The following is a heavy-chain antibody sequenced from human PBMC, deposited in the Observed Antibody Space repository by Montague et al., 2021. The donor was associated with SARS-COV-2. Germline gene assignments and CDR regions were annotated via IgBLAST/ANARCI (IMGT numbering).Heavy chain of an antibody. CDR1: GGSISSYY. D-gene: IGHD3-10*01. CDR2: IYYSGST. V-gene: IGHV4-59*12. J-gene: IGHJ6*02. Sequence: SETLSLTCTVSGGSISSYYWSWIRQPPGKGLEWIGYIYYSGSTNYNPSLKTRITLSLDTSKNQLSLRLNSVTAADTAVYYCARNPGEYYGMDVWGQGTTVTVSS. CDR3: ARNPGEYYGMDV.